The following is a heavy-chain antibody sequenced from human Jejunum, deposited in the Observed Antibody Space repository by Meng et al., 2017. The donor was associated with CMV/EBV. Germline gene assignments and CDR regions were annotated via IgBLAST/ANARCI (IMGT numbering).Heavy chain of an antibody. D-gene: IGHD1-7*01. Sequence: ELSFSSHNMNWVRQAPGKGLEWVASISATSSYIYYADSVKGRFTISRDNAKNSLYLQMDSLRVEDTAVYYCANQMPWNYYHGMNLWGQGTTVTVSS. CDR3: ANQMPWNYYHGMNL. V-gene: IGHV3-21*01. CDR1: ELSFSSHN. CDR2: ISATSSYI. J-gene: IGHJ6*02.